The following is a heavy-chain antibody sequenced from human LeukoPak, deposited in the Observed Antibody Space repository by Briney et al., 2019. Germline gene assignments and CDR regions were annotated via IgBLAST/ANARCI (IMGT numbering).Heavy chain of an antibody. CDR3: ARSGPRLVTYYDSSGNAFDI. CDR2: IYYSGST. D-gene: IGHD3-22*01. V-gene: IGHV4-30-4*07. J-gene: IGHJ3*02. CDR1: GGSISSGGYS. Sequence: SQTLSLTCAVSGGSISSGGYSWSWIRQPPGKGLEWIGYIYYSGSTYYNPSLKSRVTISVDTSKNQFSLKLSSVTAADTAVYYCARSGPRLVTYYDSSGNAFDIWGQGTMVTVSS.